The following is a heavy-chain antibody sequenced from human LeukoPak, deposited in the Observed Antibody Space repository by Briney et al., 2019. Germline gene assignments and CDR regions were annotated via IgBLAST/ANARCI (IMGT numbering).Heavy chain of an antibody. CDR2: IGTIGDT. J-gene: IGHJ6*03. Sequence: GGSLRLSCAASGFTFSTYDMHWVRQVSGKGLEWVSSIGTIGDTFYPGSVKGRFTISRENAKNSLYLQKHGLRAGDTAVHYCARATVIGNAPVPGYMDVWGKGTTVTVSS. CDR1: GFTFSTYD. V-gene: IGHV3-13*01. CDR3: ARATVIGNAPVPGYMDV. D-gene: IGHD2-21*01.